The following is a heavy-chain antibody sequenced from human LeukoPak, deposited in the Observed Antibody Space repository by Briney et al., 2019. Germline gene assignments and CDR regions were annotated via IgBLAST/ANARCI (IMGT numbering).Heavy chain of an antibody. CDR3: ASSLSSGSGSTPLDY. CDR1: GYTFTGYY. CDR2: INPNSGGT. Sequence: GASVKVSCKASGYTFTGYYMHWVRQARGQGREWMGWINPNSGGTNYAQKFQGRVTMTRDTSISTAYMELSRLRSDDTAVYYCASSLSSGSGSTPLDYWGQGTLVTVSS. D-gene: IGHD2-15*01. J-gene: IGHJ4*02. V-gene: IGHV1-2*02.